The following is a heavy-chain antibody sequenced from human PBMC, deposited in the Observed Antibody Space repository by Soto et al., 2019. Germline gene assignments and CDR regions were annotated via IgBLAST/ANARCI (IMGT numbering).Heavy chain of an antibody. CDR2: ISAYDGYT. CDR3: ARGGFYDSSGARNYYYSGMNV. D-gene: IGHD3-22*01. V-gene: IGHV1-18*01. CDR1: GYTFTSYG. Sequence: QVQLVQSGAEVKKPGASVKVSCKASGYTFTSYGINWVRQAPGQGLEWLGWISAYDGYTNYAQILQGRVPMTTDTTTKTAYMERRSLRSDDTAMYYCARGGFYDSSGARNYYYSGMNVWGQGTTVTVSS. J-gene: IGHJ6*02.